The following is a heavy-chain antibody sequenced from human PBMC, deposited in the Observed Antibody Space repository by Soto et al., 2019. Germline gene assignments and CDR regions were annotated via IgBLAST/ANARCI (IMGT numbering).Heavy chain of an antibody. CDR3: ARGHFGVTMDV. D-gene: IGHD3-3*01. Sequence: EVQLLESGGGLVQPGGSLRLSCAASEFIFSSYSMIWTRQAPGKGLEWVSGVNGGGDITYYAASVKGRFTISRDNSKNTLYLHMSSLRADYMAVFYFARGHFGVTMDVWGQGTTVTVSS. CDR1: EFIFSSYS. J-gene: IGHJ6*02. V-gene: IGHV3-23*01. CDR2: VNGGGDIT.